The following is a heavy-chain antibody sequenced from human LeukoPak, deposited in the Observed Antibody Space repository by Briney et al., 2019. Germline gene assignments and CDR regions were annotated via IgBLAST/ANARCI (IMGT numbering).Heavy chain of an antibody. CDR1: GYTFTSYG. J-gene: IGHJ4*02. CDR2: ISAYNGNT. CDR3: ASSKYCSSTSCSLDY. Sequence: GASVKVSCKASGYTFTSYGISWVRQAPGQGLEWMGWISAYNGNTNYAQKLQGRVTMTTDTSTSTAYMELRSLRSDDTAVYYCASSKYCSSTSCSLDYWGQGTLVTVSS. V-gene: IGHV1-18*01. D-gene: IGHD2-2*01.